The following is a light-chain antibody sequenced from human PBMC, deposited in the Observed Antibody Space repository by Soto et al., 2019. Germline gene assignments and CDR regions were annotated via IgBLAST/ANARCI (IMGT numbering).Light chain of an antibody. J-gene: IGKJ1*01. CDR3: QQYSDSPRT. CDR2: GAS. Sequence: EIVLTQSPGTLSLSLGEKATLSCRASQNIRTYLAWYQQNPGQPPRLLMYGASTRIPGIPDRFSGVGSGTDFTLTISRLDPEDFAVYYCQQYSDSPRTFGQGTKVEFK. V-gene: IGKV3-20*01. CDR1: QNIRTY.